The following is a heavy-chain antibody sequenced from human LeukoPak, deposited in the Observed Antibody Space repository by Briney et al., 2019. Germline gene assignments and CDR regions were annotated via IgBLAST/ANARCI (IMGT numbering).Heavy chain of an antibody. CDR1: GGTFSSYG. V-gene: IGHV1-69*04. Sequence: SVKVSCKASGGTFSSYGISWVRQAPGQGLDWMGRIIPILAIANYAQKFQGRVTITADKSTSTAYMELSSLRSEDTAVYYCAREEDYYFDYWGQGTLVTVSS. CDR3: AREEDYYFDY. J-gene: IGHJ4*02. CDR2: IIPILAIA. D-gene: IGHD2-15*01.